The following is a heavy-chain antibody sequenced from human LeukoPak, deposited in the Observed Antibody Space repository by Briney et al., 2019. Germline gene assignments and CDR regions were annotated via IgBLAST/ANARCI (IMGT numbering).Heavy chain of an antibody. Sequence: SETLSLTCTVSGGSISSYYWSWIGQPAGRGRVWIGRIFTSGSTNYYPSLKSRVTISVDTSKKQFSLKLSSVTAADTAVYDCARESGGELLLPDYWGQGTLVTVSS. CDR2: IFTSGST. CDR1: GGSISSYY. D-gene: IGHD1-26*01. CDR3: ARESGGELLLPDY. J-gene: IGHJ4*02. V-gene: IGHV4-4*07.